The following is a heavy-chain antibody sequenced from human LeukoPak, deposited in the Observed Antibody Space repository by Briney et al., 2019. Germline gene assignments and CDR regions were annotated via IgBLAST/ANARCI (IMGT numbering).Heavy chain of an antibody. CDR3: ARVPGIAAAGRDY. CDR1: GGSISSGGYY. CDR2: IYYSGST. D-gene: IGHD6-13*01. V-gene: IGHV4-31*03. J-gene: IGHJ4*02. Sequence: NPSETLSLTCTVSGGSISSGGYYWSWIRQHPGKGLEWIGYIYYSGSTYYNPSLMSRVTISVDTSKNQFSLKLSSVTAADTAVYYCARVPGIAAAGRDYWGQGTLLTVSS.